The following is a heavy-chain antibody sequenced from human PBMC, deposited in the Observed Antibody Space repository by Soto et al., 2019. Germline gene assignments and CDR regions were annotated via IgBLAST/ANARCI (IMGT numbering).Heavy chain of an antibody. CDR3: ATPWGPNSGGYYYFDL. Sequence: ASVKVSCTASGYIFTDYYVHWVRQAPGQGLEWMGWINPKSGGTHHAQKFQGRVTMTRDTSISTAYMEVTSLTSDDTAVYFCATPWGPNSGGYYYFDLWGQGALVTV. J-gene: IGHJ4*02. D-gene: IGHD3-22*01. CDR1: GYIFTDYY. V-gene: IGHV1-2*02. CDR2: INPKSGGT.